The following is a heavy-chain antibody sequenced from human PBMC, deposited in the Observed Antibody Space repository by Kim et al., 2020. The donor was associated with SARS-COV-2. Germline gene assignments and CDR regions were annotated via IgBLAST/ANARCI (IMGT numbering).Heavy chain of an antibody. Sequence: GGSLRLSCAASGFTFSSYAMSWVRQAPGKGLEWVSAISGSGGSTYYADSVKGRFTISRDNSKNTLYLQMNSLRAEDTAVYYCANRGSGFHYYYGMDVWGQGTTVTVSS. CDR3: ANRGSGFHYYYGMDV. J-gene: IGHJ6*02. CDR2: ISGSGGST. CDR1: GFTFSSYA. V-gene: IGHV3-23*01.